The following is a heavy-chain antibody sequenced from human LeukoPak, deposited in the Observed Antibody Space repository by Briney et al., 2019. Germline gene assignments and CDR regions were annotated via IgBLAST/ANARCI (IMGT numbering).Heavy chain of an antibody. J-gene: IGHJ4*02. D-gene: IGHD3-10*01. Sequence: ASVKVSCKASGYTFTGYYMHWVRQAPGQGLEWMGRINPNSGGTNSAQKFQGRVTMTSDTSISTAYMELSRLRSDDTAVYYCARVDYYGSGSYYFDYWGQGTLVTVSS. CDR3: ARVDYYGSGSYYFDY. V-gene: IGHV1-2*06. CDR1: GYTFTGYY. CDR2: INPNSGGT.